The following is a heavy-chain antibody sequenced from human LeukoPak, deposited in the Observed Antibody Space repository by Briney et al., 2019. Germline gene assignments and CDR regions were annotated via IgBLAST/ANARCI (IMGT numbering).Heavy chain of an antibody. CDR3: ARTRIVGATWFDY. Sequence: GASVKVSCKASGYTFTGYYMHWVRQAPGQGLEWMGWINPNSGGTNYAQKFQGRVTMTRDTSISTAYMELSRLRSDDTAVYYCARTRIVGATWFDYWGQGTLVTVSS. D-gene: IGHD1-26*01. CDR2: INPNSGGT. CDR1: GYTFTGYY. V-gene: IGHV1-2*02. J-gene: IGHJ4*02.